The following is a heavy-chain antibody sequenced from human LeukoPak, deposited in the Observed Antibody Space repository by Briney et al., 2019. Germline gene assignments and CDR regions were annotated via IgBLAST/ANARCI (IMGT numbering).Heavy chain of an antibody. D-gene: IGHD2-2*01. CDR2: INPNSGGT. CDR3: ARVVREYQPHFDY. V-gene: IGHV1-2*02. Sequence: ASVKVSCKASGYTFTGYYMHWVRQAPGQGLEWMGWINPNSGGTNYAQKLQGRVTMTTDTSTSTAYMELRSLRSDDTAVYYCARVVREYQPHFDYWGQGTLVTVSS. CDR1: GYTFTGYY. J-gene: IGHJ4*02.